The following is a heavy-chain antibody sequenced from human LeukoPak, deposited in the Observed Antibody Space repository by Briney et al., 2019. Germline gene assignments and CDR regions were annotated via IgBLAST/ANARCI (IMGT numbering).Heavy chain of an antibody. CDR2: IYYSGST. J-gene: IGHJ4*02. Sequence: PSETLSLTCTVSGGSISSSSYYWGWIRQLPGKGLEWIGSIYYSGSTYYNPSLKSRVTISVDTSKNQFSLKLSSVTAADTAVYYCARDGYGDSLEYWGQGTLVTVSS. CDR3: ARDGYGDSLEY. D-gene: IGHD4-17*01. V-gene: IGHV4-39*02. CDR1: GGSISSSSYY.